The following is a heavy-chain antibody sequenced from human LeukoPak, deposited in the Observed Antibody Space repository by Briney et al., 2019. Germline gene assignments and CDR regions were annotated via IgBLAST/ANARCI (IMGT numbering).Heavy chain of an antibody. J-gene: IGHJ4*02. Sequence: GGSLRLSCVASGFTFSGFCMTWVRRAPGKGLEWVANMNQDGSERFYVDSVKGRFTISRDDAKNPLYLEMTSLRAEDTSVYYCAKCTSGSCYSPLDYWGQGTLVTVSS. CDR3: AKCTSGSCYSPLDY. CDR2: MNQDGSER. D-gene: IGHD2-15*01. V-gene: IGHV3-7*01. CDR1: GFTFSGFC.